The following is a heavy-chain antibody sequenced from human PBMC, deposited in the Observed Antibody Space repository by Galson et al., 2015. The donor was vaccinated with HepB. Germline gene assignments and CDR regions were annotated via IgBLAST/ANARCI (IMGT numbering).Heavy chain of an antibody. V-gene: IGHV3-11*05. J-gene: IGHJ6*02. Sequence: SLRLSCAASGFTFSDYYMSWIRQAPGKGLEWVSYISSSSSYTNYADSVKGRFTISRDNAKNSLYLQMNSLRAEDTAVYYCAREKAAAARVMDVWGQGTTVTVSS. CDR1: GFTFSDYY. CDR2: ISSSSSYT. D-gene: IGHD6-13*01. CDR3: AREKAAAARVMDV.